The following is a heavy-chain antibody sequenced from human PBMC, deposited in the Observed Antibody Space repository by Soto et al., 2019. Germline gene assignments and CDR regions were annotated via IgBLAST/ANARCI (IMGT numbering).Heavy chain of an antibody. CDR1: GFNFSIYW. J-gene: IGHJ4*02. V-gene: IGHV3-74*01. CDR2: INSDGSHT. CDR3: ARGGAYGDYRSDY. D-gene: IGHD4-17*01. Sequence: EVQLVESGGGLAQPGGSLRLSCAASGFNFSIYWMHWVRQAPGKGLVWVSRINSDGSHTDYADSVKGRFTISRYNANNTLYLKINSLGAEETAVVYCARGGAYGDYRSDYWGQGPLVTVSS.